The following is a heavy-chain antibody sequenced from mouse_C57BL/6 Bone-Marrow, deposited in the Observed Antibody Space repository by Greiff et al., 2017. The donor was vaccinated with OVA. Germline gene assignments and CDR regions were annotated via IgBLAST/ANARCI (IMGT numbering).Heavy chain of an antibody. V-gene: IGHV5-12*01. CDR2: ISNGGGST. J-gene: IGHJ4*01. Sequence: DVHLVESGGGLVQPGGSLKLSCAASGFTFSDYYMYWVRQTPEKRLEWVAYISNGGGSTYYPDTVKGRFTISRDKAKNTLYLQMSRLKSEDTAMYYCARHIYYDYDGGRDYWGQGTSVTVSS. CDR1: GFTFSDYY. CDR3: ARHIYYDYDGGRDY. D-gene: IGHD2-4*01.